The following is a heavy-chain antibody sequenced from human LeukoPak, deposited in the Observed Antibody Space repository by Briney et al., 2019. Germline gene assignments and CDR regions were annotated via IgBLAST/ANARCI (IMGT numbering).Heavy chain of an antibody. J-gene: IGHJ4*02. CDR3: ARGVPAYYDFWSGKRFDY. V-gene: IGHV4-59*12. CDR2: IYYSGST. Sequence: SETLSLTCTVSGGSISSYYWSWIRQPPGKGLEWIGYIYYSGSTNYNPSLKSRVTISVDTSKNQFSLNLSSVTAADTAVYYCARGVPAYYDFWSGKRFDYWGQGTLVTVSS. D-gene: IGHD3-3*01. CDR1: GGSISSYY.